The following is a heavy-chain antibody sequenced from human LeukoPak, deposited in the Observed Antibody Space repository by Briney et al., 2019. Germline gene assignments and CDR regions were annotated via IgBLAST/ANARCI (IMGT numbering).Heavy chain of an antibody. CDR1: GYTLTELS. CDR2: FDPEDGET. CDR3: ATTRPSTGTFYYYYGMDV. J-gene: IGHJ6*02. Sequence: ASVKVSCKVSGYTLTELSMHWVRQAPGKGLEWMGGFDPEDGETIYAQKFQGRVTITEDTSTDTAYMELSSLRSEDTAVYYCATTRPSTGTFYYYYGMDVWGQGTTVTVSS. D-gene: IGHD1-1*01. V-gene: IGHV1-24*01.